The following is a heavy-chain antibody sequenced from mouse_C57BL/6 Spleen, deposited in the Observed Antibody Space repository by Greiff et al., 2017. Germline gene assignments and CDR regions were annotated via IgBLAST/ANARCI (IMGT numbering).Heavy chain of an antibody. D-gene: IGHD2-4*01. CDR2: INPYNGGT. CDR1: GYTFTDYY. J-gene: IGHJ4*01. Sequence: VQLKQSGPVLVKPGASVKMSCKASGYTFTDYYMNWVKQSHGKSLEWIGVINPYNGGTSYNQKFKGKATLTVDKSSSTAYMELNSLTSEDSAVYYCARGGLETMDYWGQGTSVTVSS. V-gene: IGHV1-19*01. CDR3: ARGGLETMDY.